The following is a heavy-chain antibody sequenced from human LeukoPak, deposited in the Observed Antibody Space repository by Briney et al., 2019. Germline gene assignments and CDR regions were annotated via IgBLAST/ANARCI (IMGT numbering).Heavy chain of an antibody. CDR3: AREVGATGDY. CDR1: GGSISSSSYY. D-gene: IGHD1-26*01. V-gene: IGHV4-39*07. CDR2: IYYSGST. J-gene: IGHJ4*02. Sequence: SETLSLTCTVSGGSISSSSYYWGWIRQPPGKGLEWIGSIYYSGSTYYNPSLKSRVTISVDTSKNQFSLNLNSVTAADTAVYYCAREVGATGDYWGQGTLVTVSS.